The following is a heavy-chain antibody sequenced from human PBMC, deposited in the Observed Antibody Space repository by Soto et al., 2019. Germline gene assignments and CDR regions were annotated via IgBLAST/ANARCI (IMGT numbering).Heavy chain of an antibody. CDR2: VYYSGTT. Sequence: QVQLQESGPGLLKPSATLSLTCSVSGGSVSDKTYYWSWIRQPPGERLEWIGYVYYSGTTNYNPSHKSRVTISVDLSKNRFSLRLSSVTPADTALYYCTRTTAVPNTLRSRYFFDYWGQGTLVTVSS. D-gene: IGHD4-17*01. V-gene: IGHV4-61*01. CDR1: GGSVSDKTYY. CDR3: TRTTAVPNTLRSRYFFDY. J-gene: IGHJ4*02.